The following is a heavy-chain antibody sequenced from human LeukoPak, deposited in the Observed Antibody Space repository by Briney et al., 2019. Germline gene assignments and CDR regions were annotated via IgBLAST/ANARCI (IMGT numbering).Heavy chain of an antibody. J-gene: IGHJ4*02. CDR2: IIPIFGTA. Sequence: GASVTVSCKASGGTFSSYAISWVRQAPGQGLEWMGGIIPIFGTANYAQKFQGRVTITADESTSTAYMELSSLRSEDTAVYYCACAQYSGSYYDYWGQGTLVTVSS. V-gene: IGHV1-69*13. CDR1: GGTFSSYA. CDR3: ACAQYSGSYYDY. D-gene: IGHD1-26*01.